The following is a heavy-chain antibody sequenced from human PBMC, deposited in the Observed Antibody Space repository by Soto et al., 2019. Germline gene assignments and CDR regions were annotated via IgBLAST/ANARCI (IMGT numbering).Heavy chain of an antibody. Sequence: ASVKVSFKASGYTFTSYGISWLRQAPGQGLEWMGWISAYNGNTNYAQKLQGRVTMTTDTSTSTAYMELRSLRSDDTAVYYCARAAYEILTGYYRYWGQGTLVTVSS. V-gene: IGHV1-18*01. CDR3: ARAAYEILTGYYRY. D-gene: IGHD3-9*01. J-gene: IGHJ4*02. CDR1: GYTFTSYG. CDR2: ISAYNGNT.